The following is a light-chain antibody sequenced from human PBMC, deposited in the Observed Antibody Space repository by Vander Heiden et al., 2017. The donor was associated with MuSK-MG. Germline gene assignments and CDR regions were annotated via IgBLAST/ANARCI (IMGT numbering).Light chain of an antibody. CDR3: QQENNWPGA. Sequence: IAMTQSPAPLSVSPGERATLACGASQSVSSNLAWYQQKPGQAPRLLIYGASTRAMGIPARFSGSGSGTEFTLTISSLQSEAFAVYFCQQENNWPGAFGQGTKVEIK. J-gene: IGKJ1*01. V-gene: IGKV3-15*01. CDR2: GAS. CDR1: QSVSSN.